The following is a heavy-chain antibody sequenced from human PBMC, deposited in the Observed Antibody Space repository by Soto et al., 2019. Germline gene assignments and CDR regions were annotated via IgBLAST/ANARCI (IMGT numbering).Heavy chain of an antibody. Sequence: GGSLRLSCAASGFTLSDYWMHWVRQVPGKGLLWVSRISVDGDDTTYTDSVKGRFTVSRDNAKNSLYLQMNSLRAEDTAVYYCARGLYCSATSCYVRYFDYWGRGTLVTVSS. D-gene: IGHD2-2*01. J-gene: IGHJ4*02. CDR3: ARGLYCSATSCYVRYFDY. CDR2: ISVDGDDT. V-gene: IGHV3-74*01. CDR1: GFTLSDYW.